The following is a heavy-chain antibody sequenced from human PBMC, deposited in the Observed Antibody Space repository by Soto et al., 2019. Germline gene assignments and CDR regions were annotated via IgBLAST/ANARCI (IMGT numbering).Heavy chain of an antibody. CDR3: ARDFASCPSTSRTTVSMVLDY. J-gene: IGHJ4*02. V-gene: IGHV3-33*01. CDR2: IWYDGSNK. D-gene: IGHD2-2*01. Sequence: SLRLSCAGSGFTFSKYGMHWVRQAPGKGLEWVAIIWYDGSNKYYADSVKGRFTISRDNSKNTLYLEMNSLRAEDTAIYYCARDFASCPSTSRTTVSMVLDYWGQGAMVTVSS. CDR1: GFTFSKYG.